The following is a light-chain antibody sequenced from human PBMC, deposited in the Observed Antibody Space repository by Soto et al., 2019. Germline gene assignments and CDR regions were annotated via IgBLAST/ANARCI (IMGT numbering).Light chain of an antibody. CDR1: QSVSSSY. V-gene: IGKV3-20*01. CDR2: GAS. Sequence: EIVLTQSPGTLSLSPGERATLSCRASQSVSSSYLAWYQQKPGRAPRLLIYGASSRATGIPDRFSGSGSGTDFPLTISRLEPEDFAVYYRQQYGSSPPQITFGQGTRLEIK. J-gene: IGKJ5*01. CDR3: QQYGSSPPQIT.